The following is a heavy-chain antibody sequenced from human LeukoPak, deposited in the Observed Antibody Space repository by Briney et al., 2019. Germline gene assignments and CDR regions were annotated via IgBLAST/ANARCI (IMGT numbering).Heavy chain of an antibody. CDR3: AIVEFYDSSGIDY. V-gene: IGHV4-38-2*02. CDR1: GYSISSGYY. D-gene: IGHD3-22*01. CDR2: IYHSGST. J-gene: IGHJ4*02. Sequence: SETLSLTCTVSGYSISSGYYWGWIRQPPGKGLEWIGSIYHSGSTYYNPSLKSRVTISVDTSKNQFSLKLSSVTAADTAVYYCAIVEFYDSSGIDYWGQGTLVTVSS.